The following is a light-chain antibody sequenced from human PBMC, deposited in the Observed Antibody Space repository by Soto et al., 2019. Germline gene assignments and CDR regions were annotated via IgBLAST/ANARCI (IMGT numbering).Light chain of an antibody. CDR3: QQRSNWPLT. V-gene: IGKV3-11*01. J-gene: IGKJ1*01. CDR2: DAS. Sequence: EIVLTQSPGTLSLSPRERASLSCRASQSVSSRNLAWYQQKPGQAPRLLIYDASNRATGIPARFSGSGSGTDFTLTISSLEPEDFAVYYCQQRSNWPLTFGQGTKVEIK. CDR1: QSVSSRN.